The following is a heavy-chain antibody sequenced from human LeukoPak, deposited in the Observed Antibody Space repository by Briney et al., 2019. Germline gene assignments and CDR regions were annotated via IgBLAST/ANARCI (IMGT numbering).Heavy chain of an antibody. D-gene: IGHD3-10*01. Sequence: GASVTVSCTASGFTFTSYDINWVRQASGQGLEWMGWMNPNNGNTGYAQKLQGRVTMTRDTSISTAYMELRGLRSEDTAVYYCVRDGEGVAISVNYWFDPWGQGTLVTVSS. CDR3: VRDGEGVAISVNYWFDP. J-gene: IGHJ5*02. V-gene: IGHV1-8*01. CDR1: GFTFTSYD. CDR2: MNPNNGNT.